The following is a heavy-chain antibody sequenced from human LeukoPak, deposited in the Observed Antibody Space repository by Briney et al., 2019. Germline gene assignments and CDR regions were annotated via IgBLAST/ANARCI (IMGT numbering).Heavy chain of an antibody. Sequence: ASAKVSCKASGYTFTSYGISWVRQAPGQGLEWMGWISAYNGNTNYAQKLQGRVTMTTDTSTSTAYMELRSLRSGDTAVYYCARAPYQLPYFDYWGQGTLVTVSS. D-gene: IGHD2-2*01. CDR3: ARAPYQLPYFDY. CDR1: GYTFTSYG. V-gene: IGHV1-18*01. J-gene: IGHJ4*02. CDR2: ISAYNGNT.